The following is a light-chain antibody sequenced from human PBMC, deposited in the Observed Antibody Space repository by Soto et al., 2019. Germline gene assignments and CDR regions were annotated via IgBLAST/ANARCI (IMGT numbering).Light chain of an antibody. CDR3: QQLGGYPIT. V-gene: IGKV1-9*01. CDR2: AAS. CDR1: QGISSY. Sequence: IQLTQSPSSLSAYVGDRVTITCRASQGISSYLAWYQQEPGKAPKLLIYAASTLQSGVPSRFSGSVSGTDFTLTISSLQPEDFATYYWQQLGGYPITFGQGTRLEIK. J-gene: IGKJ5*01.